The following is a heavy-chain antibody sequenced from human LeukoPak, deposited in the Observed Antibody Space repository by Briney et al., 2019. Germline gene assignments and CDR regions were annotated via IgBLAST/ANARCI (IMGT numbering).Heavy chain of an antibody. CDR1: GFTFSSYA. CDR2: ISGSGGST. D-gene: IGHD3-3*01. V-gene: IGHV3-23*01. J-gene: IGHJ4*02. CDR3: AKDRFGVARPYFDY. Sequence: GGSLRLSCAASGFTFSSYAMSWVRQAPGKGLEWVSAISGSGGSTYYADSVKGRFTISRGNSKNALYLQMNSLRAEDTAVYYCAKDRFGVARPYFDYWGQGTLVTVSS.